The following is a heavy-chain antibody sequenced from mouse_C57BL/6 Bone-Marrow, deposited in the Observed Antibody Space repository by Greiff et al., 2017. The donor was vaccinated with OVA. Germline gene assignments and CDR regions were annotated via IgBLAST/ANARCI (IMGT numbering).Heavy chain of an antibody. Sequence: VHLPQPYHYLARPGASVKLSCKASGYTFTSYGISWVKQRTGQGLEWIGEIYPRSGNTYYNEKFKGKATLTADKSSSTAYMELRSLTSEDSAVYFCARRLGEGFAYWGQGTLVTVSA. CDR3: ARRLGEGFAY. J-gene: IGHJ3*01. CDR2: IYPRSGNT. V-gene: IGHV1-81*01. CDR1: GYTFTSYG. D-gene: IGHD4-1*01.